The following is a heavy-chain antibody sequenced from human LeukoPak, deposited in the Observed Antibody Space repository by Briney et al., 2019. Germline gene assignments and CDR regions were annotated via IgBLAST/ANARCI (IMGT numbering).Heavy chain of an antibody. D-gene: IGHD6-6*01. CDR3: ARDVLAARHPTYFDY. CDR1: GGTFSSYA. V-gene: IGHV1-69*05. Sequence: SVKVSCKASGGTFSSYAISWVRQAPGQGLEWMGRIIPIFGTANYAQKFQGRVTITTDESTSTAYMELSSLRSEDTAVYYCARDVLAARHPTYFDYWGQGTLVTVSS. CDR2: IIPIFGTA. J-gene: IGHJ4*02.